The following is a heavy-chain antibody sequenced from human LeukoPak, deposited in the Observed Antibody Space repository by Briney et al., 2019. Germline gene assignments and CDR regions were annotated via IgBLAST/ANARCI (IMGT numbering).Heavy chain of an antibody. J-gene: IGHJ4*02. V-gene: IGHV1-24*01. D-gene: IGHD3-22*01. Sequence: ASVKVSCKVSGYTLTELSMHWVRQAPGKGLEWMGGFDTEDGETIYAQKFQGRVTMTEDTSTDTAYMELSSLRSEDTAVYYCATGGWPTYYYDSSGYYGLWGQGTLVTVSS. CDR2: FDTEDGET. CDR1: GYTLTELS. CDR3: ATGGWPTYYYDSSGYYGL.